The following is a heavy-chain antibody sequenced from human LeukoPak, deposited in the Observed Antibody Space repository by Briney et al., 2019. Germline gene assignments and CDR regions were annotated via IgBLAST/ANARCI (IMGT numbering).Heavy chain of an antibody. CDR2: IYSGGST. J-gene: IGHJ4*02. CDR3: ASNRGYYDSSGPFDY. Sequence: QPGGSLRLSCAASGFTVSSNYMSWVRQAPGKGLEWVSVIYSGGSTYYADSVKGRFTISRDNSKNTLYLQMNSLRAEDTAVYYCASNRGYYDSSGPFDYWGQGTLVTVSS. CDR1: GFTVSSNY. V-gene: IGHV3-53*01. D-gene: IGHD3-22*01.